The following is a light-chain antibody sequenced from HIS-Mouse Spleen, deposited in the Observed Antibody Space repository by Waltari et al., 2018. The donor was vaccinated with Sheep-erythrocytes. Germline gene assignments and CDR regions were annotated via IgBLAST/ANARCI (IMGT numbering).Light chain of an antibody. CDR2: ASS. CDR1: QGIRNA. CDR3: LQDYNYPYT. J-gene: IGKJ2*01. Sequence: AIQMTQSPSSLSASVGDRVTITCRASQGIRNALGWYQQKPGKAPTLLIYASSSLQSVVPSRFSGSGSGTDFTLTISSLQPEDFATYYCLQDYNYPYTFGQGTKLEIK. V-gene: IGKV1-6*01.